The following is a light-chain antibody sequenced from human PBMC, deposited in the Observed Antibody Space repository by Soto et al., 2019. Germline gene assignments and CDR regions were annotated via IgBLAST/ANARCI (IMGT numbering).Light chain of an antibody. V-gene: IGKV1-39*01. Sequence: DIQMTQSPSTLSGSVGDRVTITCRASQTISSWLAWYQQKPGKAPQLLIYAASSLQSGVPSRFSGSGSGTDFTLTISSLQPEDFATYYCQQSDSNPRTFGQGTKVDIK. CDR3: QQSDSNPRT. CDR1: QTISSW. CDR2: AAS. J-gene: IGKJ2*01.